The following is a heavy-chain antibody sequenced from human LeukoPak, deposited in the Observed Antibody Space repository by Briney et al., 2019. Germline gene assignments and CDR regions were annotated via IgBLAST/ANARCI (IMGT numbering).Heavy chain of an antibody. J-gene: IGHJ4*02. D-gene: IGHD3-22*01. CDR1: GGSISSYY. CDR3: AGHYYDSSGYYYRDY. V-gene: IGHV4-59*01. Sequence: SGTLSLTCTVSGGSISSYYWSWIRQPPGKGLEWIGYIYYSGSTNYNPSLKSRVTISVDTSKNQFSLKLSSVTAADTAVYYCAGHYYDSSGYYYRDYWGQGTLVTVSS. CDR2: IYYSGST.